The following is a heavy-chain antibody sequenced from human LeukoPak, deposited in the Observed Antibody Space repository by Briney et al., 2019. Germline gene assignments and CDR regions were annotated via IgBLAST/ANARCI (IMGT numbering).Heavy chain of an antibody. CDR2: IYYSGST. Sequence: SETLSLTCAVSGDSISSGTHYWNWIRQHPGKGLEWIGHIYYSGSTYYNPSLKSRVAISLDTSKNQFSLKLSSVTAADTAVYYCASTHCASPSCYSYYYSGLDVWGQGTTVTVSS. J-gene: IGHJ6*02. CDR1: GDSISSGTHY. CDR3: ASTHCASPSCYSYYYSGLDV. V-gene: IGHV4-31*11. D-gene: IGHD2-2*01.